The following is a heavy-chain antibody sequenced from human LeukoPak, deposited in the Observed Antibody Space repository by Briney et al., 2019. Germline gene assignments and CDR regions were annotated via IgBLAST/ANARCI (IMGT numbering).Heavy chain of an antibody. CDR1: GGTFSSYA. CDR2: IIPIIGTT. CDR3: ARGGCSSTTCYPYYFDY. Sequence: SVKVSCKASGGTFSSYAISLVRQAPGQGLEWMGGIIPIIGTTNNAQKFQGRVTITTDESTSTAYMELSRLGSEDTAVYYCARGGCSSTTCYPYYFDYWGQGTLVTVSS. D-gene: IGHD2-2*01. J-gene: IGHJ4*02. V-gene: IGHV1-69*05.